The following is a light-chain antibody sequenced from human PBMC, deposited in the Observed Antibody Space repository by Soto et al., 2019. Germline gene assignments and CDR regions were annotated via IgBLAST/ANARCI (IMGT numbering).Light chain of an antibody. J-gene: IGLJ1*01. CDR3: QSYDSNLSGSV. CDR2: EVT. CDR1: SSDVGGYDY. V-gene: IGLV2-8*01. Sequence: QSALTQPPSASGSPGQSVTISCTGTSSDVGGYDYVSWYQQRPGKAPKLLIHEVTKRPSGVPDRFSGSKSGNTASLTVSGLQAEDEADYYCQSYDSNLSGSVFGTGTKVTVL.